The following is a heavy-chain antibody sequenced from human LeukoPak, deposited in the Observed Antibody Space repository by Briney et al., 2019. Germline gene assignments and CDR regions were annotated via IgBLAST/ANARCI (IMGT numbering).Heavy chain of an antibody. V-gene: IGHV4-59*01. CDR3: ARGGSYYDFWSGYYDYYYYMDV. Sequence: SETLSLTCTVSGGSISNYYWSWIRQPPGKGLEWIGYIYYSGSTNYNPSLKSRVTISVDTSKNQFSLRLTSVTAADTAVYYCARGGSYYDFWSGYYDYYYYMDVWGKGTTVTVSS. CDR1: GGSISNYY. J-gene: IGHJ6*03. D-gene: IGHD3-3*01. CDR2: IYYSGST.